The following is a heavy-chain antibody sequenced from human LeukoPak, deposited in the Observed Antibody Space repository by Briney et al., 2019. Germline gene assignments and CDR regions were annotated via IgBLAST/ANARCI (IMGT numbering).Heavy chain of an antibody. CDR1: GFTFSSYG. D-gene: IGHD3-10*01. J-gene: IGHJ4*02. Sequence: GGSLRLSCAASGFTFSSYGMHWVRQAPGKGLEWVAFIRYDGSNKYYADSVKGRFTISRDNSKNTLYLQMNSLRAEDTAVYYCAKDFAFRITMQYYFDYWGQGTLVTVSS. CDR2: IRYDGSNK. CDR3: AKDFAFRITMQYYFDY. V-gene: IGHV3-30*02.